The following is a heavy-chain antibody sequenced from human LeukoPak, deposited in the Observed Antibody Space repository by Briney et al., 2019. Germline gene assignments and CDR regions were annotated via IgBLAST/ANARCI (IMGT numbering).Heavy chain of an antibody. CDR1: GFTVSSDY. CDR3: ARLEKQQRGFYFDY. D-gene: IGHD6-13*01. V-gene: IGHV3-53*01. J-gene: IGHJ4*02. CDR2: IYADGST. Sequence: GGSLRLSCAASGFTVSSDYVSWVRQAPGKGLEWVSVIYADGSTYYADSVKGRSTISRDNSKNTVYLQVNTLRAEDTALYYCARLEKQQRGFYFDYWGQGTLVTVSS.